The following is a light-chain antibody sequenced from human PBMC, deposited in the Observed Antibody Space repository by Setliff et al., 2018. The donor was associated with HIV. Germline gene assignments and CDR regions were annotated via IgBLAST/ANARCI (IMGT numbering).Light chain of an antibody. CDR1: RSDFGGYNY. Sequence: QSALTQPRSVSGSPGQSVTISCTGTRSDFGGYNYVSWYQQHPGKAPKLMIYDVSKRPSGVPDRFSVSKSGNTASLTISVLQAEDEADYYCCSYAGNYTYVFGTGTKVTVL. CDR3: CSYAGNYTYV. V-gene: IGLV2-11*01. J-gene: IGLJ1*01. CDR2: DVS.